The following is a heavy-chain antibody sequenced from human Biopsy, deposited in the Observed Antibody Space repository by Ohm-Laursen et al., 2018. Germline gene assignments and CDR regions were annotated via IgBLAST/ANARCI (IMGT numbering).Heavy chain of an antibody. J-gene: IGHJ3*01. Sequence: GTLSLTWTVSGGSIINNYWSWIRQLPGKGLEWIGYIYFTGSTNYNPSLKSRVTISVDTSKNQFSLRLSSVTAADTALYYCARDSGGMATILDAFDLWGQGTMVTVSP. CDR2: IYFTGST. V-gene: IGHV4-59*01. CDR3: ARDSGGMATILDAFDL. D-gene: IGHD5-24*01. CDR1: GGSIINNY.